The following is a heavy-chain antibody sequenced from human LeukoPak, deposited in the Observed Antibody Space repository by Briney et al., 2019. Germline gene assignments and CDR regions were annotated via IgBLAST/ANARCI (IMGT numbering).Heavy chain of an antibody. CDR2: MSGSGGST. V-gene: IGHV3-23*01. Sequence: GGSLRLSCAASGFTFSSFAMSWVRQAPGKGLEWVSVMSGSGGSTNYADSVKGRFTISRDNAKSTLYLQMKSLRVEDTAVYYCAKSRFGSGRGSDYWGQGTLVTVSS. J-gene: IGHJ4*02. CDR3: AKSRFGSGRGSDY. CDR1: GFTFSSFA. D-gene: IGHD2-15*01.